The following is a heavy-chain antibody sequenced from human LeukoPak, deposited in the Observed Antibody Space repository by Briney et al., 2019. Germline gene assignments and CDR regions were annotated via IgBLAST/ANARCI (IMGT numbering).Heavy chain of an antibody. Sequence: GGSLRLSCAASGFIFRRYWMTWVRQAPGKGLEWVANIKQDGSEKNYLDSVRGRFTISRDDARNSLYLQMDSLRVEDTAVYYCARDKSIPNLDAFDIWGQGTMVTVSS. CDR3: ARDKSIPNLDAFDI. J-gene: IGHJ3*02. V-gene: IGHV3-7*05. CDR1: GFIFRRYW. CDR2: IKQDGSEK. D-gene: IGHD1-14*01.